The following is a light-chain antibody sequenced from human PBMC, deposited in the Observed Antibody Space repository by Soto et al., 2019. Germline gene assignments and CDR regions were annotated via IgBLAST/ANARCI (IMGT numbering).Light chain of an antibody. CDR3: QQRSNWPGLT. CDR1: QSVSSY. CDR2: DAS. Sequence: EIVLTQSPATLSLSPGERATLSCRASQSVSSYLAWYQQTPGQAPRLLIYDASNRATGITARFSGSGSGTDFTLTISSLEPEDFEVYYCQQRSNWPGLTFGGGTKVEIK. V-gene: IGKV3-11*01. J-gene: IGKJ4*01.